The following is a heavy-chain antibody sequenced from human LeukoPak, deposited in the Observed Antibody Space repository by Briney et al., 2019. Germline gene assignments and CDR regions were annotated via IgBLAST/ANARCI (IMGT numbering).Heavy chain of an antibody. CDR1: GFTFSSYW. Sequence: PGGSLRLSCAAAGFTFSSYWMSWVRQAPGKGLEWVASIKQDGSEKYYVDSMKGRFTISRDNAKNSLYLQMNTLRAEDTAVYYCARVGSSGSYNEEYWGQGTLVTVSS. D-gene: IGHD1-26*01. CDR2: IKQDGSEK. CDR3: ARVGSSGSYNEEY. V-gene: IGHV3-7*01. J-gene: IGHJ4*02.